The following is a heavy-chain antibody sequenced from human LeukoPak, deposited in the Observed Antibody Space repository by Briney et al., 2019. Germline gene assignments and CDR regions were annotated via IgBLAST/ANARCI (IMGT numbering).Heavy chain of an antibody. CDR2: ISSDGTNK. V-gene: IGHV3-30*03. J-gene: IGHJ4*02. Sequence: GGSLRLSCAASRFTFSIFGMHWVRQAPGKGLEWIAVISSDGTNKYYADSVRGRFTISRDNSKDTLYLQMSSLRIEDTAIYYCRAATRYLDYYYDYWGQGTLVTVSS. CDR1: RFTFSIFG. D-gene: IGHD3-22*01. CDR3: RAATRYLDYYYDY.